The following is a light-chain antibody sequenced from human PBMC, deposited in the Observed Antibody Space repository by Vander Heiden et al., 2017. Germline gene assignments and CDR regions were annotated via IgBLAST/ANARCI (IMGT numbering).Light chain of an antibody. CDR3: QVWDSSTV. V-gene: IGLV3-9*01. Sequence: SYELTQPLSVSVARGQAARITWGGNNSGRQNVHGYQQKPGQPPGRGSHRDRSRPSGIPERFSGSNSGNTATLTISRAHAGDESDDYCQVWDSSTVFGGGTKLTVL. CDR1: NSGRQN. J-gene: IGLJ2*01. CDR2: RDR.